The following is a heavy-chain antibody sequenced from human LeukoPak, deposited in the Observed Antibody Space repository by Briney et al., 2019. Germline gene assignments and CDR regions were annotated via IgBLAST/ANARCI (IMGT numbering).Heavy chain of an antibody. D-gene: IGHD3-3*01. CDR2: INHSGST. Sequence: SETLSLTCAVYGGSFSGYYWSWIRQPPGKGLEWIGEINHSGSTNYNPSLKSRVTISVDTSKNQFSLKLSSVTAADTAVYYCARAWSGYSYYFDYWGQGTLVTVSS. CDR1: GGSFSGYY. J-gene: IGHJ4*02. CDR3: ARAWSGYSYYFDY. V-gene: IGHV4-34*01.